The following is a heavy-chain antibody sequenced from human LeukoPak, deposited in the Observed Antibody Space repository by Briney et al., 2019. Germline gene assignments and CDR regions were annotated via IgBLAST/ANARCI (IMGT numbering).Heavy chain of an antibody. CDR1: GFTFSNAW. CDR2: IKSKTDGGTT. Sequence: PGRSLRLSCAASGFTFSNAWMSWVRQATGQELDWVGLIKSKTDGGTTEFAAPVKGRFTISRGDSKNTLYLQMNSPKTEDTAVYYCTTGYDSSGYYDFPQYYFDYWGQGTLVTVSS. V-gene: IGHV3-15*01. CDR3: TTGYDSSGYYDFPQYYFDY. J-gene: IGHJ4*02. D-gene: IGHD3-22*01.